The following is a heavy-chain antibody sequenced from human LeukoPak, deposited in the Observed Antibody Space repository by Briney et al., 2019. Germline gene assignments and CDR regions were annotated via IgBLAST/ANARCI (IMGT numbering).Heavy chain of an antibody. CDR1: GFTFSSYG. Sequence: GGSLRLSCAASGFTFSSYGMSWVRQAPGKGLEWVSAISGSGGSTYYADSVKGRFTISRDNSKNTLYLQMNSLRAEDTAVYYCAKDSHYYDSSGYYPHFIRYYYYMDVWGKGTTVTVSS. J-gene: IGHJ6*03. D-gene: IGHD3-22*01. CDR2: ISGSGGST. CDR3: AKDSHYYDSSGYYPHFIRYYYYMDV. V-gene: IGHV3-23*01.